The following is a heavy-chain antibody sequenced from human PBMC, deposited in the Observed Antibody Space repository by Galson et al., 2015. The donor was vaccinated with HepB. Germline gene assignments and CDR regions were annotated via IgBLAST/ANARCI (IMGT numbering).Heavy chain of an antibody. V-gene: IGHV3-33*06. CDR2: IWNDGNNR. CDR1: GFTFGNYG. J-gene: IGHJ4*02. Sequence: SLRLSCAASGFTFGNYGMHWGRQAPGKGLEWVAVIWNDGNNRYYSDSVKGRFSISRDNSKNTLYLQMNSLRAEDTAMYYCAKDAYKSSYYFDSWGQGALVTVSS. D-gene: IGHD3-16*01. CDR3: AKDAYKSSYYFDS.